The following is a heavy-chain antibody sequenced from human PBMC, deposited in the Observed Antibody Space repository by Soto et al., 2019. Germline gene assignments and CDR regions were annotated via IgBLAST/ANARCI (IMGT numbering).Heavy chain of an antibody. D-gene: IGHD5-12*01. Sequence: QVQLVESGGGVVQPGRSLRLSCAASGFTFSSYGMHWVRQAPGKGLEWVAVIWYDGSNKYYADSVKGRFTISRDNSKNTLYLQMNSLRAEDTAVYYCARGGSGYDSSYYYYYGMDVWGQGTTVTVSS. CDR3: ARGGSGYDSSYYYYYGMDV. V-gene: IGHV3-33*01. J-gene: IGHJ6*02. CDR2: IWYDGSNK. CDR1: GFTFSSYG.